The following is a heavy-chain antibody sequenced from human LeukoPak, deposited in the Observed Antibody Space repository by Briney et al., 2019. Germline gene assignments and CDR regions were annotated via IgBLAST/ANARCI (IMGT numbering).Heavy chain of an antibody. V-gene: IGHV4-38-2*01. J-gene: IGHJ4*02. CDR3: ARASVEHSIVAGDYFDY. Sequence: SETLSLTCAVSGYSINNAHYWAWIRQPPGEGLEWIGNISQSGIASYNPSLKSRVTISLDTSKNHFSLNLRSVTAADTAVYFCARASVEHSIVAGDYFDYWGQGTLVTVSS. CDR2: ISQSGIA. D-gene: IGHD2-15*01. CDR1: GYSINNAHY.